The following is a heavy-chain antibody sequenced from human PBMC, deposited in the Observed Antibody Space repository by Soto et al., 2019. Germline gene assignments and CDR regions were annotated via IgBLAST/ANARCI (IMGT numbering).Heavy chain of an antibody. CDR1: GFTFSDNS. J-gene: IGHJ4*02. Sequence: GGSLRLSCAASGFTFSDNSVNWVRQAPGKGLEWVSSFSRTSDSLYYADSVKGRFTISRDNAKKSLYLQMDGLRDEDTAVYYCARVRTGTDYFDSWGQGTLVTVSS. CDR2: FSRTSDSL. V-gene: IGHV3-21*01. CDR3: ARVRTGTDYFDS. D-gene: IGHD1-7*01.